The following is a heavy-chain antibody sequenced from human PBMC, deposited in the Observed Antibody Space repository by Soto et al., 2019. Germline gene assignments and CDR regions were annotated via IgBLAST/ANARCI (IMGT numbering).Heavy chain of an antibody. CDR3: ARPHHRELFPFDI. Sequence: GESLKISCKGSGYSFTSYWIGWVRQMPGKGLEWMGIIYPGDSDTRYSPSFQGQVTISADKSISTAYLQWSSLKASDTAMYYCARPHHRELFPFDIWGQGTMVTVSS. D-gene: IGHD3-10*01. CDR2: IYPGDSDT. J-gene: IGHJ3*02. CDR1: GYSFTSYW. V-gene: IGHV5-51*01.